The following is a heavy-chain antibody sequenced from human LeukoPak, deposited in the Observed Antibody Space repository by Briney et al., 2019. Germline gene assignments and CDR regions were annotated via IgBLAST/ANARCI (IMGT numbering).Heavy chain of an antibody. V-gene: IGHV3-53*01. CDR1: GITVSSNY. D-gene: IGHD3-16*01. J-gene: IGHJ4*02. CDR2: IYSGGST. Sequence: PGGSLRLSCAASGITVSSNYMSWVRQAPGKGLEWVSVIYSGGSTYYADSVKGRFTISRDNSKNTPYLQMNSLRAEDTAVYYCARDPWGDYWGQGTLVTVSS. CDR3: ARDPWGDY.